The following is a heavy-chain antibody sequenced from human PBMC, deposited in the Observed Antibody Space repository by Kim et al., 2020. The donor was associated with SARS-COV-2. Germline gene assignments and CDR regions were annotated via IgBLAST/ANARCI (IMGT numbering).Heavy chain of an antibody. V-gene: IGHV7-4-1*02. CDR2: INTNTGNP. CDR3: ARDQSSGWYGLDWFDP. Sequence: ASVKVSCNASGYTFTSYAMNWVRQAPGQGLEWMGWINTNTGNPTYAQGFTGRFVFSLDTSVSTAYLQISSLKAEDTAVYYCARDQSSGWYGLDWFDPWGQGTLVTVSS. D-gene: IGHD6-19*01. CDR1: GYTFTSYA. J-gene: IGHJ5*02.